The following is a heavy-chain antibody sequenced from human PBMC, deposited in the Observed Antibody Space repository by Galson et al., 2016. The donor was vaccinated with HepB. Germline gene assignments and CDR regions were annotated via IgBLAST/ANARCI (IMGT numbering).Heavy chain of an antibody. J-gene: IGHJ4*02. Sequence: SLRLSCAASGFTFNDYYMTWIRQAPGKGLEWISYISTTTSADYYGDSVKGRFSISRDNAKNSLYLEMNSLRAEDTAVYFCARVGQWVSYFDSWGQGALVIVSS. V-gene: IGHV3-11*01. CDR1: GFTFNDYY. CDR2: ISTTTSAD. CDR3: ARVGQWVSYFDS. D-gene: IGHD3-16*01.